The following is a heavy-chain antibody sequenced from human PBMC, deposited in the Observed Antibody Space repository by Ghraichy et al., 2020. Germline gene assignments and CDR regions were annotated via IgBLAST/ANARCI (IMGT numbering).Heavy chain of an antibody. J-gene: IGHJ6*02. CDR1: GFTFRTYS. CDR2: ISTSSSYI. CDR3: ARRDYYFYGMDV. V-gene: IGHV3-21*01. Sequence: GSLRLSCAASGFTFRTYSMNWVRQAPGKGLEWVSSISTSSSYIDYADSVKGRFTISRDNARNSLFLQMINLRVEDTAVYYCARRDYYFYGMDVWGQGTTVTVSS.